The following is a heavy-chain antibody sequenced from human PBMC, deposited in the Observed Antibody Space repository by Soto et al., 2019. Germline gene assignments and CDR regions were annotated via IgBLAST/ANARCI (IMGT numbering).Heavy chain of an antibody. CDR2: INHSGST. CDR3: ARGEVAAAGTNFDY. D-gene: IGHD6-13*01. J-gene: IGHJ4*02. V-gene: IGHV4-34*01. Sequence: SETLSLTCAVYGGSFSGYYWSWIRQPPGKGLEWIGEINHSGSTNYNPSLKSRVTISVDTSKNQFSLKLSSVTAADTAVYYCARGEVAAAGTNFDYWGQGTLVTVSS. CDR1: GGSFSGYY.